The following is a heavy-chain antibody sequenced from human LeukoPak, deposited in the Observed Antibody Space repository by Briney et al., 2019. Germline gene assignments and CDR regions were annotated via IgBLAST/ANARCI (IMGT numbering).Heavy chain of an antibody. V-gene: IGHV3-21*01. CDR1: GFTFSSYE. CDR3: TRDSGSSSGWYYYYIDV. D-gene: IGHD1-26*01. CDR2: ISSSSTYI. Sequence: KAGGSLRLSCAASGFTFSSYEMNWVRQAPGKGLEWVSSISSSSTYIYYADSLKGRFTISRDNAKNSLFLQMNSLRAEDTAVYYCTRDSGSSSGWYYYYIDVWGKGTTVTVSS. J-gene: IGHJ6*03.